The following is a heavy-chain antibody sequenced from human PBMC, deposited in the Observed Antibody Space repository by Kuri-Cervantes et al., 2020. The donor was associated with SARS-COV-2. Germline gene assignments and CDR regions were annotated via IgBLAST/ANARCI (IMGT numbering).Heavy chain of an antibody. CDR2: IYHSGST. CDR3: ARDGDLLWFGD. Sequence: GSLRLSCAVSGGSISSSNWWSWVRQPPGKGLEWIGEIYHSGSTNCNPSLKSRVTISVDKSKNQFSLKLSSVTAADTAVYYCARDGDLLWFGDWGQGTLVTVSS. CDR1: GGSISSSNW. V-gene: IGHV4-4*02. J-gene: IGHJ4*02. D-gene: IGHD3-10*01.